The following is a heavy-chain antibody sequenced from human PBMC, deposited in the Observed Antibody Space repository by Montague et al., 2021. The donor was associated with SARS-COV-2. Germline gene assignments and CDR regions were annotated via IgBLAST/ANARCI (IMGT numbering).Heavy chain of an antibody. CDR2: ISSSGNSI. Sequence: SLRLSCAASGFTFSSYFMNWVRQAPGKGLEWVSYISSSGNSIYYADSVKGRFTISRDNAKNSLYLQMSSLRAEDTAVYYCAREGYYDSSGYPLSYWGQGTLVTVSS. J-gene: IGHJ4*02. D-gene: IGHD3-22*01. V-gene: IGHV3-48*03. CDR3: AREGYYDSSGYPLSY. CDR1: GFTFSSYF.